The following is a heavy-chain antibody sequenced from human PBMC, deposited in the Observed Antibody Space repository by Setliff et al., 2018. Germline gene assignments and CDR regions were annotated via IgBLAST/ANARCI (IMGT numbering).Heavy chain of an antibody. CDR3: ARTCSGSGCYAGLES. Sequence: ASETLSLTCTVSGASIRSGGSYWNWIRQHPGKGLEWIGYIYYDGTTNYNPSLKSRVTMSLDTSNNRFSLKLSSVTAADTAVYHCARTCSGSGCYAGLESWGQGTPVTVSS. CDR1: GASIRSGGSY. CDR2: IYYDGTT. J-gene: IGHJ4*02. D-gene: IGHD2-15*01. V-gene: IGHV4-31*03.